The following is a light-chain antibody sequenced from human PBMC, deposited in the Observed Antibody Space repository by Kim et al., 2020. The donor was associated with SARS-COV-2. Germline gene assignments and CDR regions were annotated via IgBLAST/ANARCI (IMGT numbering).Light chain of an antibody. CDR3: QQHGNSPIT. Sequence: SPGGRATLSCRASQSVFSNYVAWYQHKPGQAPRLLIYAASTRAAGVADRFSGSGSGTDFTLTINRLEPEDFAIYFCQQHGNSPITFGQGTRLEIK. CDR1: QSVFSNY. V-gene: IGKV3-20*01. CDR2: AAS. J-gene: IGKJ5*01.